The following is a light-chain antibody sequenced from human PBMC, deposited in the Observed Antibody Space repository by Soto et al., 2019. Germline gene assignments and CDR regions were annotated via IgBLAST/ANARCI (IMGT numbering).Light chain of an antibody. CDR2: DVS. J-gene: IGLJ1*01. V-gene: IGLV2-11*01. CDR3: CAYADTFYV. CDR1: SSDVGSYKD. Sequence: QSVLTQPRSVSGSPGQSVTISCTGTSSDVGSYKDVSWYQHHTGKAPKLMIYDVSERPLGVPDRFSGSKSGNTASLTISGLQAEDEANYYCCAYADTFYVFGTGTKLTVL.